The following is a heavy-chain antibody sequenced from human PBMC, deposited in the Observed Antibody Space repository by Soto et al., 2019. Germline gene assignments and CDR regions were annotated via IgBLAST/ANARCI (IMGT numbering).Heavy chain of an antibody. CDR2: IYYRGNA. CDR3: ARLEGLATISYYFDF. CDR1: DDSINSDKYY. V-gene: IGHV4-39*01. D-gene: IGHD3-9*01. Sequence: QLQLQESGPGLVKPSETLSLTCSVSDDSINSDKYYWGWIRQPPGKGLEWIGSIYYRGNAYYNPSLQTRVTISLDKSRNQFSLKLTSVTAADSAVYFCARLEGLATISYYFDFWGPGALVTVSS. J-gene: IGHJ4*02.